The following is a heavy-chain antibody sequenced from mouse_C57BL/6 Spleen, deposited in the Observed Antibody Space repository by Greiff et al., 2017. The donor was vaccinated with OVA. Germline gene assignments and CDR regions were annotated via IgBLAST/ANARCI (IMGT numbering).Heavy chain of an antibody. CDR3: ARPLDSSGYFDY. V-gene: IGHV5-17*01. CDR1: GFTFSDYG. D-gene: IGHD3-2*02. CDR2: ISSGSSTI. J-gene: IGHJ2*01. Sequence: VQLKESGGGLVKPGGSLKLSCAASGFTFSDYGMHWVRQAPEKGLEWVAYISSGSSTIYYADTVKGRFTISRDNAKNTLFLQMTSLRSEDTAMYYCARPLDSSGYFDYWGQGTTLTVSS.